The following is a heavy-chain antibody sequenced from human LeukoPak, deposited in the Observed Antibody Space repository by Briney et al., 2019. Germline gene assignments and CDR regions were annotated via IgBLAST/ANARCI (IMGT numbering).Heavy chain of an antibody. J-gene: IGHJ4*02. CDR2: VYYSGST. D-gene: IGHD3-10*01. Sequence: SETLSLTCSVSGDSISSGDYYWNWIRQPPGKGLEWIGYVYYSGSTSDDPSLKSRVSISMDTSKNQISLKLSSVTAADTAVYYCARWFYYGSGRRQFDYWGQGALVTVSS. V-gene: IGHV4-30-4*01. CDR3: ARWFYYGSGRRQFDY. CDR1: GDSISSGDYY.